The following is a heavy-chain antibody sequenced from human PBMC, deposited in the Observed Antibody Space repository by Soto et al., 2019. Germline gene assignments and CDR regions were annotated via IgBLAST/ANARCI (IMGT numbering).Heavy chain of an antibody. J-gene: IGHJ5*01. V-gene: IGHV4-34*01. CDR1: GLYFSCYY. CDR2: INHSGST. Sequence: SETLSLTCAFYGLYFSCYYLIWIRQPPGKGLEWIGEINHSGSTNYNPSLKSRVTISVDTSKNQFSLKLSSVTAADTAVYYCARGDLRTDFWGQGTLVTVSS. CDR3: ARGDLRTDF.